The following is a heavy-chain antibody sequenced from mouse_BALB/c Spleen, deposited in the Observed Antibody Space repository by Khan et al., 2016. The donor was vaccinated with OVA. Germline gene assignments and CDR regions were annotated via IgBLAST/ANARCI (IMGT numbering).Heavy chain of an antibody. CDR3: TRRRDGAMDY. Sequence: VQLQESGAELVRPGASVKLSCKASGYTFTNYWINWVKQRPGQGLEWIGNIYPSDSYTNYNQRFKDKATLTVDKASSTAYIQLSSPTSEDSAVYYCTRRRDGAMDYWGQGTSVTVSS. CDR1: GYTFTNYW. J-gene: IGHJ4*01. D-gene: IGHD3-3*01. V-gene: IGHV1-69*02. CDR2: IYPSDSYT.